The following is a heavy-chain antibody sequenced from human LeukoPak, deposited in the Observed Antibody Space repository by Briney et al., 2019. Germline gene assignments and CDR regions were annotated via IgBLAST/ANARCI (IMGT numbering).Heavy chain of an antibody. D-gene: IGHD1-26*01. J-gene: IGHJ3*02. V-gene: IGHV3-23*01. CDR3: AKGHSGSYYDAFDI. Sequence: GGSLRLSCAASGFTFSSYSMNWVRQAPGKGLEWVSTFSGSAASTYYADSVKGRFTISRDNSKNTLYVQMNSLRAEDTAVYYCAKGHSGSYYDAFDIWGQGTMVTVSS. CDR2: FSGSAAST. CDR1: GFTFSSYS.